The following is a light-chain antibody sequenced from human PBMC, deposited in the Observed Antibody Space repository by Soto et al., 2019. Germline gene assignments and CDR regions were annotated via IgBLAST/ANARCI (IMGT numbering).Light chain of an antibody. CDR1: QSVSSY. CDR3: QQRSNWPIYT. CDR2: DAS. J-gene: IGKJ2*01. Sequence: EIVLTQSPATLSLSPGERATLSCRASQSVSSYLAWYQQKPGQAPRLLIYDASNRATGIPARFSGSGSGTDLTLTISSLEPEAFAVYYCQQRSNWPIYTFGQGTKLEIK. V-gene: IGKV3-11*01.